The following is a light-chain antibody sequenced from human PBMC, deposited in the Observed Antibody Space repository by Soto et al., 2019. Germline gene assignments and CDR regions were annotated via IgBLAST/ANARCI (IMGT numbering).Light chain of an antibody. CDR2: KFT. J-gene: IGLJ1*01. CDR1: SSDVGSYDY. V-gene: IGLV2-18*02. Sequence: QSALIQPPSVSGSPGQSVTISCTGTSSDVGSYDYVSCYQQHPGTVPKPMIYKFTTQPSGVPDRFSGSRSGNSASMTISGLQAEDEADYSCCSYTSSATYVFETGTKLTVL. CDR3: CSYTSSATYV.